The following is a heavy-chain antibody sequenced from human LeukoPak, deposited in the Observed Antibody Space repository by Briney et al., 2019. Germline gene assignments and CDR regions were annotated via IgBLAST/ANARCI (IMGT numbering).Heavy chain of an antibody. J-gene: IGHJ4*02. CDR3: VRGGILTGYYPLDY. CDR1: GGSFSGYY. D-gene: IGHD3-9*01. CDR2: INHSGST. Sequence: SETLSLTCAVYGGSFSGYYWSWIRQPPGKGLEWIGEINHSGSTNYNPSLKSRVTISVDTSKNQFSLKLSSVTAADTAVYYCVRGGILTGYYPLDYWGQGTLVTVSS. V-gene: IGHV4-34*01.